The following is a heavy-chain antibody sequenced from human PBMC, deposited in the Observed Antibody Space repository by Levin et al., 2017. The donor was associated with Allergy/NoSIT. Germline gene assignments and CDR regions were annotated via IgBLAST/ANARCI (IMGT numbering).Heavy chain of an antibody. D-gene: IGHD4-17*01. CDR2: IYYSGST. CDR3: AREGHYGDYFDY. Sequence: SQTLSLPCTVSGGSVSSGSNYWSWIRQPPGKGLEWIGYIYYSGSTNYNPSLKSRVTISVDTSKNQFSLKLSSVTAADTAVYYCAREGHYGDYFDYWGQGTLVTVSS. CDR1: GGSVSSGSNY. V-gene: IGHV4-61*01. J-gene: IGHJ4*02.